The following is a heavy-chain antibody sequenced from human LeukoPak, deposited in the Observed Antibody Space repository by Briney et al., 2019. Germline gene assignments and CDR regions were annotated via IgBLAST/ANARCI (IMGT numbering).Heavy chain of an antibody. J-gene: IGHJ4*02. CDR1: GFTFSAYS. CDR3: ARDTDGDHFDY. V-gene: IGHV3-21*01. D-gene: IGHD4-17*01. CDR2: ISSSSSYI. Sequence: GGSLRLSCAASGFTFSAYSMNWVCQAPGKGLEWVSSISSSSSYIYYADSVKGRFTISRDNAKNSLYLQMNSLRAEDTAVYYCARDTDGDHFDYWGQGTLVTVSS.